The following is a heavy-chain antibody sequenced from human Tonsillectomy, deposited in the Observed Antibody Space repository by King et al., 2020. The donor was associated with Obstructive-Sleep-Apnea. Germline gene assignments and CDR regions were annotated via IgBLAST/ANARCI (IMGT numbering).Heavy chain of an antibody. V-gene: IGHV2-5*02. J-gene: IGHJ4*02. CDR1: GFSLSTSGVG. D-gene: IGHD6-13*01. Sequence: ITLKESGPTLVKPTQTLTLTCTFSGFSLSTSGVGVGWVRQPPGKALEWLALIYWDDDKRYSPSLKSRLTITKDTSKYQVVLIMTNMDPVDTATYYCAHVQQQLVHGYWGQGTLVTVSS. CDR3: AHVQQQLVHGY. CDR2: IYWDDDK.